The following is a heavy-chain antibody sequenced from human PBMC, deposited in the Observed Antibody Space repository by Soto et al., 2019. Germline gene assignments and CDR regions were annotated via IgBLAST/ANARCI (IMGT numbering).Heavy chain of an antibody. CDR2: ISGSGGST. D-gene: IGHD3-16*01. CDR1: RFTFSSYA. V-gene: IGHV3-23*01. J-gene: IGHJ4*02. Sequence: EVQRFESGGGLVQPGGALRLSCAASRFTFSSYAMGWVRQAPGKRLVWVSAISGSGGSTYYAESVKGRFTISRDNSKNTLYLQMNSLSAEDTAVYYCAKDRTGPIPWGGPFDYWGQGTLVTVSS. CDR3: AKDRTGPIPWGGPFDY.